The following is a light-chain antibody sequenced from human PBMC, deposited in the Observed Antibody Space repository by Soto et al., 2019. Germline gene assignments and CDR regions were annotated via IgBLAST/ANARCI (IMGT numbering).Light chain of an antibody. V-gene: IGKV3-20*01. CDR2: VAS. J-gene: IGKJ5*01. CDR1: QSVSRN. Sequence: EIVMTQSPATLSVSPGDGVTLSCRASQSVSRNFAWYQQKPGQPPRRLIYVASSRSTGIPDRFTGSGSGTDFTLTISRLEPEDFAVYYCQQYGGSPTFGEGTRLEIK. CDR3: QQYGGSPT.